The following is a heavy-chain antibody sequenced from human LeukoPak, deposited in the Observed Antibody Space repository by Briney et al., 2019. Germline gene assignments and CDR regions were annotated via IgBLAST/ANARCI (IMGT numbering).Heavy chain of an antibody. D-gene: IGHD3-22*01. V-gene: IGHV1-69*02. CDR1: GGTFSSYT. J-gene: IGHJ3*02. CDR2: IIPILGIA. Sequence: GALVKVSCKASGGTFSSYTISWVRQAPGQGLEWMGRIIPILGIANYAQKFQGRVTITADKSTSTAYMELSSLRSEDTAVYYCAGYYDSSGYYSEDAFDIWGQGTMVTVSS. CDR3: AGYYDSSGYYSEDAFDI.